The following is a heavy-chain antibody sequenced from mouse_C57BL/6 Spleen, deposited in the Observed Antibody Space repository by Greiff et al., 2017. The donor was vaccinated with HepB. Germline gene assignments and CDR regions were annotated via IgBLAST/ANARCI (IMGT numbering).Heavy chain of an antibody. CDR1: GFNIKDYY. J-gene: IGHJ2*01. D-gene: IGHD1-1*01. CDR2: IDPENGDT. CDR3: TTQGGSSYYFDY. V-gene: IGHV14-4*01. Sequence: VQLQQSGAELVRPGASVKLSCTASGFNIKDYYMHWVKQRPEQGLEWIGWIDPENGDTEYASKFQGKATITADTSSNTAYLQLSSLTSEDTAVYYCTTQGGSSYYFDYWGQGTTLTVSS.